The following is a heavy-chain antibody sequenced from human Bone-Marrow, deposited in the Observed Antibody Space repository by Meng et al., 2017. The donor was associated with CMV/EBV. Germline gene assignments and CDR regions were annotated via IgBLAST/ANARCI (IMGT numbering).Heavy chain of an antibody. V-gene: IGHV1-8*03. CDR3: ARVVPAATLIYYYYGMDV. Sequence: ASVKVSCKASGYTFTSYDINWVRQATGQGLEWMGWMNPNSGNTGYAQKFQGRVTITRNTSISTAYMELSSLRSEDTAVYYCARVVPAATLIYYYYGMDVWAQGTTATFSS. CDR2: MNPNSGNT. J-gene: IGHJ6*02. D-gene: IGHD2-2*01. CDR1: GYTFTSYD.